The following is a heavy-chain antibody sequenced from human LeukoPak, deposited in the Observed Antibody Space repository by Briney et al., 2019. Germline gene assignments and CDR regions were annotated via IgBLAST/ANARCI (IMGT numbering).Heavy chain of an antibody. CDR3: ARSTPFFGRGYSYVYGMDV. CDR2: IYSGGST. D-gene: IGHD5-18*01. CDR1: GFTVSSNY. V-gene: IGHV3-53*01. J-gene: IGHJ6*02. Sequence: GGSLRLSCAASGFTVSSNYMSWVRQAPGKGLEWVSVIYSGGSTYYADSVKGRFTISRDNSKNTLYLQMNSLRAEDTAVYYCARSTPFFGRGYSYVYGMDVWGQGTTVTVSS.